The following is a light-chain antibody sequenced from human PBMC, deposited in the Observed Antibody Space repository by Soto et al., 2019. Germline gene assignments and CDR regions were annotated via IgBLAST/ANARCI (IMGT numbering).Light chain of an antibody. CDR3: SSYAGSSNV. Sequence: QSALTQPPSASGSPGQSVAISCTGTSSDVGGYNYVSWYQQHPGKAPKLMIYEVNKRPSGVPDRFSGSKSGNTASLTGSGLQAEDEADYDCSSYAGSSNVFGTGTKLTVL. V-gene: IGLV2-8*01. CDR2: EVN. CDR1: SSDVGGYNY. J-gene: IGLJ1*01.